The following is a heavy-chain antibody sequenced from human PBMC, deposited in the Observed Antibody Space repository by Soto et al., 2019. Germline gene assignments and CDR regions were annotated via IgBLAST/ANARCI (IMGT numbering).Heavy chain of an antibody. CDR1: GGTFSSYA. J-gene: IGHJ6*03. Sequence: KVSCKASGGTFSSYAISWVRQAPGQGLEWMGGIIPIFGTANYAQKFQGRVTITADESTSTAYMELSSLRSEDTAVYYCARGPARDTIFGVVIIPHYYYYYMDVWGKGTTVTVSS. V-gene: IGHV1-69*01. CDR3: ARGPARDTIFGVVIIPHYYYYYMDV. D-gene: IGHD3-3*01. CDR2: IIPIFGTA.